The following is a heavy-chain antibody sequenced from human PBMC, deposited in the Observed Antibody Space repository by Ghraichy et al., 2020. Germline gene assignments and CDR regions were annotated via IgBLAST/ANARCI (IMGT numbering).Heavy chain of an antibody. CDR3: ARGRDGYNFNYFDY. J-gene: IGHJ4*02. Sequence: SETLSLTCAVSGGSISSGGYSWSWIRQPPGKGLEWIGYIYHSGSTYYNPSLKSRVTISVDRSKNQFSLKLSSVTAADTAVYYCARGRDGYNFNYFDYWGQGTLVTVSS. CDR2: IYHSGST. D-gene: IGHD5-24*01. CDR1: GGSISSGGYS. V-gene: IGHV4-30-2*01.